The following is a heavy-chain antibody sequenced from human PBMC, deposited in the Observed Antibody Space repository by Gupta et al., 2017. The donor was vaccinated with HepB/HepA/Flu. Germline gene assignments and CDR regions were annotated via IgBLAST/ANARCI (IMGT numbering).Heavy chain of an antibody. D-gene: IGHD6-13*01. CDR3: ARDKGSSWHFPLDY. CDR2: ISGSGTTI. CDR1: GFLFRAYD. V-gene: IGHV3-48*03. J-gene: IGHJ4*02. Sequence: VQLVESGGGLVQPGGSLSLSCAASGFLFRAYDMHWCPQEPGKGLEWLSYISGSGTTIYYADSVKGRFTISRDNAKNSLFLQMNSLGVEDTAVYYCARDKGSSWHFPLDYWGQGTLVTVSS.